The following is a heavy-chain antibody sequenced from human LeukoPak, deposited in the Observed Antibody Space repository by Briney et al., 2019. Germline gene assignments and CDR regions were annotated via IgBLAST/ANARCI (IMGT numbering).Heavy chain of an antibody. CDR2: ISYSGST. D-gene: IGHD4-17*01. J-gene: IGHJ4*02. V-gene: IGHV4-31*03. Sequence: PSQTLSLTCTVSGGPISRGGYYWSWIRQHPGKGLEWIGYISYSGSTYYNPSLKSRINISVDTSKNQFSLRLSSVTAADTAVYYCARVGSTVPTFGRIDYWGQGTLVTVT. CDR1: GGPISRGGYY. CDR3: ARVGSTVPTFGRIDY.